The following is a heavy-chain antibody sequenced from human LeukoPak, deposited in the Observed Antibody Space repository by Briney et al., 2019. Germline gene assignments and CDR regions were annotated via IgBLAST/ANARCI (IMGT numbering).Heavy chain of an antibody. CDR1: GGSIRSSYYY. CDR3: ARDRYFIGFDY. V-gene: IGHV4-39*02. D-gene: IGHD3-9*01. CDR2: IYDSGST. J-gene: IGHJ4*02. Sequence: SETLSLTCTVSGGSIRSSYYYWGWIRQPPGKGLEWIGSIYDSGSTYYNPSLKSRVTISVDTSKNQFSLKLSSVTAADTAVYYCARDRYFIGFDYWGQGTLVAVSS.